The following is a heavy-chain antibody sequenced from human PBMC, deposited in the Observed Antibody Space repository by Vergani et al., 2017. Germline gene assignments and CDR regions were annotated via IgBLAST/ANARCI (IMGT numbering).Heavy chain of an antibody. CDR2: ISSSGSTI. V-gene: IGHV3-11*01. Sequence: QVQLVESGGGLVKPGGSLRLSCAASGFTFSDYYMSWIRQAPGKGLEWVLYISSSGSTIYYADSVKGRFTIARDNAKNSLYLQMNSLRAEDTAVYYCARDRKVGAPKDYYYYYMDVWGKGTTVTVSS. CDR1: GFTFSDYY. D-gene: IGHD1-26*01. J-gene: IGHJ6*03. CDR3: ARDRKVGAPKDYYYYYMDV.